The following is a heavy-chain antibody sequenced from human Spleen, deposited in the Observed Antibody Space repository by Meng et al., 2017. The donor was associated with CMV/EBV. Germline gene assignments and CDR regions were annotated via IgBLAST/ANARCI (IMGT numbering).Heavy chain of an antibody. CDR1: GYSISSTYY. D-gene: IGHD2-2*01. CDR3: ARGALGYCSSTSCRDAFDI. Sequence: SETLSLTCTVSGYSISSTYYWGWIRQPPGKGLEWVGSFYHGGSTYYNPSLKSRATILVDTSNNQFSLKLSSVTAADTAVYYCARGALGYCSSTSCRDAFDIWGQGTMVTVSS. V-gene: IGHV4-38-2*02. CDR2: FYHGGST. J-gene: IGHJ3*02.